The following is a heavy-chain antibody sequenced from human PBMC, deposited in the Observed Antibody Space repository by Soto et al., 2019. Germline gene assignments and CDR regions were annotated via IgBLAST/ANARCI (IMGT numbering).Heavy chain of an antibody. J-gene: IGHJ4*01. D-gene: IGHD3-9*01. CDR3: AKDVNYDMLAGYYYY. CDR2: ISGSGGST. V-gene: IGHV3-23*01. Sequence: GGSLRLSCAASGFTFSNYAVTLVRQAPGKGLEWVSTISGSGGSTYYADSVKGRFTISRDDSRNTLYLQMNSLRVEDTAVYFCAKDVNYDMLAGYYYYWGHGTLVTVSS. CDR1: GFTFSNYA.